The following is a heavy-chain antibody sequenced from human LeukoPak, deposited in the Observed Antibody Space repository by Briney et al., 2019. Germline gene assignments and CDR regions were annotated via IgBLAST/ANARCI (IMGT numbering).Heavy chain of an antibody. CDR2: IYYSGST. J-gene: IGHJ5*02. CDR3: ARVGAVAGNWRWFDP. V-gene: IGHV4-39*01. CDR1: GGSISSSSYY. D-gene: IGHD6-19*01. Sequence: SETLSLTCTVSGGSISSSSYYWGWIRQPPGKGLEWIGSIYYSGSTYYNPSLKSRVTISVDTSKNQFSLKLSSVTAADTAVYYCARVGAVAGNWRWFDPWGQGTLVTVSS.